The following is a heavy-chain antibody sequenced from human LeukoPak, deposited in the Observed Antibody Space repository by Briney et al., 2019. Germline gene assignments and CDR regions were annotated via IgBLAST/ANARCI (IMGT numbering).Heavy chain of an antibody. CDR1: GFNFDDYG. J-gene: IGHJ4*02. D-gene: IGHD3-10*01. Sequence: GGSLRLSCAASGFNFDDYGMSWDRQAPGKGLEWVSGIIWSGGSTGYADSVKGRFTISRDNAKNSLYPQMNSLRAEDTALYYCARDDYGSGSWNDYWGQGTLVTVSS. V-gene: IGHV3-20*04. CDR2: IIWSGGST. CDR3: ARDDYGSGSWNDY.